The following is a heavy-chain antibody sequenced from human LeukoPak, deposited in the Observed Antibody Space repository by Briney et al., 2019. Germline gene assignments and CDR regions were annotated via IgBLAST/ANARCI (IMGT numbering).Heavy chain of an antibody. D-gene: IGHD3-3*01. Sequence: GRSLTLPCAACGLILSSYAIHWLRRAPGKGLVGLAFISCDGSNKYYGLSVKGSFTISRHSPKNTLYAKMNSLRAEDTAVYNCVRVHVSVMIFGVGHYWSQGAPASVSS. CDR3: VRVHVSVMIFGVGHY. CDR2: ISCDGSNK. CDR1: GLILSSYA. V-gene: IGHV3-30-3*01. J-gene: IGHJ4*02.